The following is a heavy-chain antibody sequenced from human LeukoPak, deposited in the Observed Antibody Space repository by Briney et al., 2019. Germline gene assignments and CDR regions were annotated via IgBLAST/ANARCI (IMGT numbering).Heavy chain of an antibody. D-gene: IGHD3-10*02. CDR2: VFYSGST. CDR1: GASVSTGSYY. V-gene: IGHV4-39*01. J-gene: IGHJ5*02. Sequence: SETLSLTCTVSGASVSTGSYYWGWIRQPPGKGLEAIGSVFYSGSTNYNPSLKSRLTISVDTSKNQFSLRLTSVTAADTAVYYCARTMIGPTGNWFDPWGQGTLVTVSA. CDR3: ARTMIGPTGNWFDP.